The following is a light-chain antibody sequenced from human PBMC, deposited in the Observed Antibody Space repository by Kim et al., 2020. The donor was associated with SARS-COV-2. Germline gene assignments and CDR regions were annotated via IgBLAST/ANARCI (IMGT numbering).Light chain of an antibody. CDR1: QYISSN. J-gene: IGKJ1*01. CDR2: GAS. Sequence: SVSPEERVTLSCSASQYISSNLAWYQHKPGQAPRLLIHGASTRATGIPARFSGSGSGTDFTLTISSLQSEDFAVYYCQQYYNWPRTFGQGTKVE. V-gene: IGKV3D-15*01. CDR3: QQYYNWPRT.